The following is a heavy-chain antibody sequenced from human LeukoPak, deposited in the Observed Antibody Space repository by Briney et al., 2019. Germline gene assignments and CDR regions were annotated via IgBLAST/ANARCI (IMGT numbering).Heavy chain of an antibody. CDR1: GDYITTTNYY. D-gene: IGHD3-9*01. Sequence: SETLSLTCNVSGDYITTTNYYWAWIRQPPGKGLEWIASVFYSGTTYYNPSLKSRVLISMDTSTKQISLRLTSVTAKDTAIYYCARRSRLYKHETTGYHDSWGQGTLVTVSS. J-gene: IGHJ4*02. CDR2: VFYSGTT. V-gene: IGHV4-39*01. CDR3: ARRSRLYKHETTGYHDS.